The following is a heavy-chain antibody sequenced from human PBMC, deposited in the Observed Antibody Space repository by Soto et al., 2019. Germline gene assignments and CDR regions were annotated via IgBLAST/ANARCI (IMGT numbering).Heavy chain of an antibody. V-gene: IGHV4-61*01. CDR3: ARDPWYYDILTGLIPYGMDV. D-gene: IGHD3-9*01. Sequence: LSLTCTVSGGSVSSGSYYWSWIRQPPGKGLEWIGYIYYSGSTNYNPSLKSRVTISVDTSKNQFSLKLSSVTAADTAVYYCARDPWYYDILTGLIPYGMDVWGQGTTVTVSS. J-gene: IGHJ6*02. CDR2: IYYSGST. CDR1: GGSVSSGSYY.